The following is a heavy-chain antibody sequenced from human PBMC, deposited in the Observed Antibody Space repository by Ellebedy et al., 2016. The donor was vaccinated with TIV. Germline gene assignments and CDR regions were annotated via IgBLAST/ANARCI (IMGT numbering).Heavy chain of an antibody. D-gene: IGHD5-24*01. CDR1: GFTFRSFA. CDR3: ASDARIFFDGAGSHGGLES. V-gene: IGHV3-23*01. J-gene: IGHJ4*02. Sequence: PGGSLRLSCAASGFTFRSFALSWVRQAPGKGLEWVAAIRGIGAKTYYRDSVKGRFTISRDDSGSTLYLQMDSLRAEDTAVYYCASDARIFFDGAGSHGGLESWGQGTLVTVSS. CDR2: IRGIGAKT.